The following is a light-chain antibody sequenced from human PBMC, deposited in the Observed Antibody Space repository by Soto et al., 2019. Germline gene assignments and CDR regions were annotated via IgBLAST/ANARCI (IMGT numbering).Light chain of an antibody. CDR3: LLSYGDLYVV. Sequence: QAVVTQEPSLTVSPGGTVTLTCASSTGAVTSGHYPYWFQQRPGQAPRTLIYNTFNKHSWTPARFSGSLLGGKAALTLSGAQPEDEADYYCLLSYGDLYVVCGGGTKLTVL. CDR1: TGAVTSGHY. V-gene: IGLV7-46*01. CDR2: NTF. J-gene: IGLJ2*01.